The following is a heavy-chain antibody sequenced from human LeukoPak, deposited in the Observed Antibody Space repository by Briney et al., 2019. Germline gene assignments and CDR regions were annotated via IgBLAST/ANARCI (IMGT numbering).Heavy chain of an antibody. CDR1: GGSISSYY. CDR2: IYYSGST. D-gene: IGHD4-17*01. J-gene: IGHJ4*02. V-gene: IGHV4-59*12. CDR3: ARGFLRLSY. Sequence: SETLSLTCTVSGGSISSYYWSWIRQPPGKGLEWIGYIYYSGSTNYNPPLKSRVTISVDTSKNQFSLKLSSVTAADPAVYYCARGFLRLSYWGQGTLVTVSS.